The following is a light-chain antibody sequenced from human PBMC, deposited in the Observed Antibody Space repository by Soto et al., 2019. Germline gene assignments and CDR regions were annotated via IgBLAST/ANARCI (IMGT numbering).Light chain of an antibody. V-gene: IGKV3-20*01. J-gene: IGKJ1*01. CDR2: DAS. Sequence: ENVLTQSPGTLSLSPGERATLSCRTSQSVANNYLAWYKQKPGQPPRLLIYDASNRATGIPDRFSGSGSGTDFTLTINRLVPDDFAVFYCQQYATSPLTFGQGTKVEV. CDR3: QQYATSPLT. CDR1: QSVANNY.